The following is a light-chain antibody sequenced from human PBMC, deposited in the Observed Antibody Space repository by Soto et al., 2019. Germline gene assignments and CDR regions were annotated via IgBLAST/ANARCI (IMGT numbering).Light chain of an antibody. V-gene: IGKV1-9*01. J-gene: IGKJ5*01. CDR2: PES. CDR3: QKLNSFPLT. Sequence: DIQLTQSPSFLSASLGDSVTISCRASQAISSSLAWYQQITGKAPKILIYPESTLQSGVPSRLRGSGSGTELNLTISRLLPEDFATYHCQKLNSFPLTCGQGTRLEIK. CDR1: QAISSS.